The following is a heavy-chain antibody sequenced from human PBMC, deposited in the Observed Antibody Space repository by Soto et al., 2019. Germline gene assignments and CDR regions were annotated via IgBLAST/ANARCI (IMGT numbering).Heavy chain of an antibody. V-gene: IGHV3-11*01. CDR3: AKGLRGDYYYYGMDV. CDR1: GFTFSDYY. Sequence: QVQLVESGGDLVKPGGSLRLSCAASGFTFSDYYMTWVRQAPGKGLEWLSYISGGGGSTIYYADSVKGRFTISRDNAKKSLYLQMNSLRAEDTAVYYCAKGLRGDYYYYGMDVWGQGTTVTVSS. J-gene: IGHJ6*02. CDR2: ISGGGGSTI.